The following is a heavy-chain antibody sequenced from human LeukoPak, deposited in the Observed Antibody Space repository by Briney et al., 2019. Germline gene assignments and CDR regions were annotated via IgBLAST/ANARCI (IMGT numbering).Heavy chain of an antibody. V-gene: IGHV3-30-3*01. D-gene: IGHD6-19*01. CDR2: ISGDATTK. J-gene: IGHJ5*02. Sequence: GGSLRLSCAASGFTFSRYATHWVRQAPGKGLEWVAVISGDATTKRYADSVEGRFTISRDNSDNTLYLQMDSLRGDDTAVYYCASSYSSGPRDWFDPWGQGTLVTVSS. CDR3: ASSYSSGPRDWFDP. CDR1: GFTFSRYA.